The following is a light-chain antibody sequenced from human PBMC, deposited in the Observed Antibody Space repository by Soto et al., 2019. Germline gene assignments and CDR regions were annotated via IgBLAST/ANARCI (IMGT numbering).Light chain of an antibody. CDR2: EVT. CDR3: CSYAGNSEV. V-gene: IGLV2-23*02. J-gene: IGLJ1*01. CDR1: SGDVGGYNL. Sequence: QSALTQPASVSGSPGQSITIPCTGTSGDVGGYNLVSWYQQHPGKAPKLMIYEVTERPSGVSNRFSGSKSGNTASLTISGLQPDDEADYYCCSYAGNSEVFGTGNQGHRP.